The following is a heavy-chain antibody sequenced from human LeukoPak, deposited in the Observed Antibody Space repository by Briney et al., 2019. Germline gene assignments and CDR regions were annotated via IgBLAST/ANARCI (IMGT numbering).Heavy chain of an antibody. CDR3: AGDVGYYDSSGYYHKIDY. V-gene: IGHV1-46*01. J-gene: IGHJ4*02. CDR2: VNPSGGST. CDR1: GYTFTSYY. Sequence: ASVRVSCKASGYTFTSYYMHWVRQAPGQGLEWMGIVNPSGGSTSYAQKFQGRVTMTRDTSTSTVYMELSSLRSEDTAVYYCAGDVGYYDSSGYYHKIDYWGQGTLVTVSS. D-gene: IGHD3-22*01.